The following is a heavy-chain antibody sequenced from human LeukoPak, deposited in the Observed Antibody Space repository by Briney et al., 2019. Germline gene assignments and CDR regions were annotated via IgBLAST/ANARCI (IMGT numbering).Heavy chain of an antibody. CDR3: ARGSLVMIVVEGDWFDP. D-gene: IGHD3-22*01. CDR1: GYTFTSYY. V-gene: IGHV1-46*01. CDR2: INPSGGST. J-gene: IGHJ5*02. Sequence: ASVKVSCKASGYTFTSYYMHWVRQAPGQGLEWMGIINPSGGSTSYAQKFQGRVTMTRDTSTSTVYMELSSLRSEDTAVYYCARGSLVMIVVEGDWFDPWGQGTLVTVSS.